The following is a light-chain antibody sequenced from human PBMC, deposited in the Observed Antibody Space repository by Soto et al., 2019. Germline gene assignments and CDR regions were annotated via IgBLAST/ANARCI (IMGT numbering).Light chain of an antibody. Sequence: QSALTQPPSASGSPGQSVTISCTGTSSDVGGYNYVSWYQQHPGKAPKLMIYEVSKRPSGVPDRFSGSKSVNTASLTVSGLQAEDEADYYCNSYAGSNNWVFGGGTKVTVL. V-gene: IGLV2-8*01. CDR3: NSYAGSNNWV. CDR1: SSDVGGYNY. J-gene: IGLJ3*02. CDR2: EVS.